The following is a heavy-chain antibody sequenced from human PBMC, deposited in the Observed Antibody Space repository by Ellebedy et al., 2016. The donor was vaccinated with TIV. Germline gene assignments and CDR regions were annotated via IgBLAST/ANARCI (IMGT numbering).Heavy chain of an antibody. D-gene: IGHD6-19*01. CDR1: GFTFDSYA. J-gene: IGHJ4*02. CDR2: ISHDGSSQ. V-gene: IGHV3-30-3*01. CDR3: ARDLDKSSGWYGGAAY. Sequence: PGGSLRLSCVASGFTFDSYAMHWVRQAPGKGLEWVAVISHDGSSQYYADSVKGRFTVSRDNSMTTVYLEMNSLRAEDTALYCCARDLDKSSGWYGGAAYWGQGTQVTVSS.